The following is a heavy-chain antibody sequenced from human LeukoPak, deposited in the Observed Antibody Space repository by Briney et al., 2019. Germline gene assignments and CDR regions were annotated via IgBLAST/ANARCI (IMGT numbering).Heavy chain of an antibody. D-gene: IGHD6-19*01. CDR1: GGSISSSSYY. V-gene: IGHV4-39*07. Sequence: SETLSLTCTVSGGSISSSSYYWGWIRQPPGKGLEWIGSIYYSGSTYYNPSLKSRVTISVDTSKNQFSLKLSSVTAADTAVYYCARSVAGSAFDIWGQGTMVTVSS. CDR3: ARSVAGSAFDI. CDR2: IYYSGST. J-gene: IGHJ3*02.